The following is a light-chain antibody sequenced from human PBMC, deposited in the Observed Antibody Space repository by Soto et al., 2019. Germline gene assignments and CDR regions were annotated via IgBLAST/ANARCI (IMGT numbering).Light chain of an antibody. Sequence: QSALTQPASVSGSPGQSITISCTGTSGYIGNFNFVSWYQQHPGKAPKLMTYEVSNRPSGVSDRFSGSKSGNTASLTISGLQAEDEADYYCSSYITTNSRVFGTGTKVTVL. CDR2: EVS. J-gene: IGLJ1*01. CDR1: SGYIGNFNF. CDR3: SSYITTNSRV. V-gene: IGLV2-14*01.